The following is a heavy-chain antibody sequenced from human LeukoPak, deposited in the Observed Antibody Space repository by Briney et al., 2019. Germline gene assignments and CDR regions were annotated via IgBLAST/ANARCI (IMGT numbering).Heavy chain of an antibody. CDR2: MYSSGST. CDR1: GGSIIISSYY. Sequence: PSETLSLTCTVSGGSIIISSYYWGWIRQPPGKGLEWIGSMYSSGSTYYNPSLKSRVIISVDPSKNQFSLKLSSVTAADTAVYYCARSGSGYLRYYFDYWGQGTLVTVSS. V-gene: IGHV4-39*07. D-gene: IGHD5-12*01. CDR3: ARSGSGYLRYYFDY. J-gene: IGHJ4*02.